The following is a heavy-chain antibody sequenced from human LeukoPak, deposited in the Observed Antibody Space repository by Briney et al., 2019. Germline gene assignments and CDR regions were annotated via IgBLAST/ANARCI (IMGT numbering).Heavy chain of an antibody. J-gene: IGHJ4*02. V-gene: IGHV4-4*07. D-gene: IGHD3-10*01. CDR1: GGSISSYY. Sequence: SETLSLTCTVSGGSISSYYWSWIRQPAGKGLEWIGRIYTSGSTNYNPSLKSRVTMSVDTSKNQFSLKLSSVTAADTAVYYCARHASLVRGAYFDYWGQGTLVTVSS. CDR2: IYTSGST. CDR3: ARHASLVRGAYFDY.